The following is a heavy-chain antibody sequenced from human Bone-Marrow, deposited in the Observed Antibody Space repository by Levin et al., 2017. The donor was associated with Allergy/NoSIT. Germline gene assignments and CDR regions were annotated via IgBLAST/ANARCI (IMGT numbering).Heavy chain of an antibody. Sequence: PGGSLRLSCVVSEYIVTSNHMAWVRQAPGQGLEWVSMIHSGGNTYDADPVKGRFTISRDSSQNAVFLQMNSLRADDTAVYYCARWASVALDYWGQGTLVVVSS. CDR3: ARWASVALDY. D-gene: IGHD6-19*01. J-gene: IGHJ4*02. CDR2: IHSGGNT. V-gene: IGHV3-53*01. CDR1: EYIVTSNH.